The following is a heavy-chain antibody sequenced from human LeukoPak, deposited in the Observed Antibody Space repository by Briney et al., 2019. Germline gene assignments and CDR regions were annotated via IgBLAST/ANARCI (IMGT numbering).Heavy chain of an antibody. D-gene: IGHD1-26*01. CDR1: GYSLSELS. CDR2: FDPGDDET. J-gene: IGHJ5*01. CDR3: ATEKDLLLDS. Sequence: ASVKVFCKVSGYSLSELSTHWVRQAPGQGLEWMGGFDPGDDETIYAQKFQGRVTMTEDTSTDTAYLELSSLRSEDTAVYFCATEKDLLLDSWGQGTPVTVSS. V-gene: IGHV1-24*01.